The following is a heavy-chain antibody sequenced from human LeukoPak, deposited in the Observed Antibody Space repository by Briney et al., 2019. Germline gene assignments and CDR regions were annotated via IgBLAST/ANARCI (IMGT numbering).Heavy chain of an antibody. CDR2: VSGSGGST. CDR3: AREPGYDSSGLNGLDY. D-gene: IGHD3-22*01. Sequence: PGGSLRLSCAASGFTFSSYAMSWVRQAPGKGLEWVSAVSGSGGSTYYADSVKGRFTISRDNSKNTLYLQMNSLRAEDTAVYYCAREPGYDSSGLNGLDYWGQGTLVTVSS. V-gene: IGHV3-23*01. J-gene: IGHJ4*02. CDR1: GFTFSSYA.